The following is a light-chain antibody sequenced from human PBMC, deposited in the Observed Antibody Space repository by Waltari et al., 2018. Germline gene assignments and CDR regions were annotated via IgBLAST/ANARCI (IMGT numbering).Light chain of an antibody. CDR1: QSIARN. CDR2: GAS. V-gene: IGKV3-15*01. Sequence: EVLMTQSPATLSVSPGERATLSCRASQSIARNVAWYQQKPGQAPRLLIYGASTRATGVPDRFSGSGSGTEFTLTISSLQSEDFAVYYCQQYNNWRTFGQGTKVEIK. J-gene: IGKJ2*01. CDR3: QQYNNWRT.